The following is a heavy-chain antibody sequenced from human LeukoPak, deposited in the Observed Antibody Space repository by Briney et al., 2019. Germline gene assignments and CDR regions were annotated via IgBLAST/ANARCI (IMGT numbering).Heavy chain of an antibody. J-gene: IGHJ4*02. CDR3: ARLTYYYGSGSRIFDY. D-gene: IGHD3-10*01. CDR1: GVSVSSNSYY. CDR2: ISTSGNS. Sequence: SETLSLTCTVSGVSVSSNSYYWSWLRQPAGKGPEWIGHISTSGNSNSNPSLKSRVTISVDTSTNQFSLKLSSVTAADTAVYYCARLTYYYGSGSRIFDYWGQGTLVTVSS. V-gene: IGHV4-61*09.